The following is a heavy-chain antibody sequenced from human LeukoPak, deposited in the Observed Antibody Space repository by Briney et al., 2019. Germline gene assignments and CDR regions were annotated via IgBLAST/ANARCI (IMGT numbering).Heavy chain of an antibody. D-gene: IGHD1-26*01. V-gene: IGHV1-2*02. CDR1: GYTFTGYY. CDR3: ARASKWELPFDP. CDR2: INPNSGGT. Sequence: ASVKVSCKASGYTFTGYYMRWVRQSPGQRLEWMGWINPNSGGTNYAQKFQGRVTMTRDTSISTAYMELSRLRSDDTAVYYCARASKWELPFDPWGQGTLVTVSS. J-gene: IGHJ5*02.